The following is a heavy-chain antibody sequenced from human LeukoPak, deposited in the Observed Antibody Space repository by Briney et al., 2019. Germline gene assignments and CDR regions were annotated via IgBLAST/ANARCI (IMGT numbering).Heavy chain of an antibody. D-gene: IGHD3-9*01. V-gene: IGHV3-21*01. J-gene: IGHJ3*02. CDR1: GFTFSSYS. Sequence: GGSLRLSCAASGFTFSSYSMNWVRQAPGKGLEWVSSISSSSSYIYYADSVKGRFTISRDNAKNSLYLQMNSLRAEDTAVYYCARDQDYDILTGYYHYAFDIWGQGTVVTVSS. CDR3: ARDQDYDILTGYYHYAFDI. CDR2: ISSSSSYI.